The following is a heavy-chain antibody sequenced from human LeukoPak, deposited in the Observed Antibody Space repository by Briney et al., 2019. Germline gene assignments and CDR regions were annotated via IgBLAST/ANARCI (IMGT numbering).Heavy chain of an antibody. D-gene: IGHD3-10*01. CDR2: IGTRGRPL. CDR3: ARRALGPIGAFDH. CDR1: GFNFGDHY. J-gene: IGHJ4*02. Sequence: GGSLRLSCVVSGFNFGDHYMAWIRHAPGQGLEWIAYIGTRGRPLYFGDSVKGRISASRDDGVNSLFLQMEGLTVGDTAIYYCARRALGPIGAFDHWGQGALVTVSS. V-gene: IGHV3-11*01.